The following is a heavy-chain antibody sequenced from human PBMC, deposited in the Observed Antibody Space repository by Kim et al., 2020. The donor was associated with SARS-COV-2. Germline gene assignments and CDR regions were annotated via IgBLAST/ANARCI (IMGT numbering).Heavy chain of an antibody. V-gene: IGHV4-31*03. CDR1: GVSISSGGYY. CDR3: ARGGATVSPFDY. D-gene: IGHD4-17*01. J-gene: IGHJ4*02. CDR2: IYYSGST. Sequence: SETLSLTCTVSGVSISSGGYYWSWIRQHPGKGLEWIGYIYYSGSTYYNPSLKSRVTISVDTSKNQFSLKLSSVTAADTAVYYCARGGATVSPFDYWGQGTLVTVSS.